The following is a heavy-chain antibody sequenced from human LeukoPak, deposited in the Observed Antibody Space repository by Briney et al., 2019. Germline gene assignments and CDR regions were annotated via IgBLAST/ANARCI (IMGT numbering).Heavy chain of an antibody. CDR1: GFSVSSNY. CDR2: IYSGGST. CDR3: ARGLGDSSGYYFGYFDY. J-gene: IGHJ4*02. Sequence: GGSLRLSCAASGFSVSSNYMSWVRQAPGKGLEWVSVIYSGGSTYYADSMKGRFTISRDNSKNTLYLQMNSLRAEDTAVYYCARGLGDSSGYYFGYFDYWGQGTLVTVSS. V-gene: IGHV3-66*01. D-gene: IGHD3-22*01.